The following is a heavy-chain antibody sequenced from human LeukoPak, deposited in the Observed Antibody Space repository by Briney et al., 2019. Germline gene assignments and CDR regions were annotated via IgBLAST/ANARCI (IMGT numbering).Heavy chain of an antibody. V-gene: IGHV1-69*01. D-gene: IGHD4-17*01. CDR2: IIPIFGTA. CDR1: GDTFSSYA. CDR3: AREGHDYGDYGPDAFDI. J-gene: IGHJ3*02. Sequence: SVTVSCKASGDTFSSYAFSWVRHAPGQGLEWVGEIIPIFGTAYYAQKFWGRVTITADESTSTAYMELSSLRSKDTAVYYWAREGHDYGDYGPDAFDIWGQGTMVTVSS.